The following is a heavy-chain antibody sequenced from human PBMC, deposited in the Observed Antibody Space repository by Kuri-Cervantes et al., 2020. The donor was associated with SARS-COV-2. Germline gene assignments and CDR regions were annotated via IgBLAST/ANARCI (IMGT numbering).Heavy chain of an antibody. J-gene: IGHJ6*02. V-gene: IGHV1-2*02. CDR2: INPNSGGT. Sequence: ASVKVSCKASGYTFTGYYTHWVRQAPGQGLEWMGWINPNSGGTNYAQKFQGRVTMTRDTSISTAYMELSRLRSDDTAVYYYARDHFDFWSGHSYYYHPLDVWGQGTTVTVSS. D-gene: IGHD3-3*01. CDR3: ARDHFDFWSGHSYYYHPLDV. CDR1: GYTFTGYY.